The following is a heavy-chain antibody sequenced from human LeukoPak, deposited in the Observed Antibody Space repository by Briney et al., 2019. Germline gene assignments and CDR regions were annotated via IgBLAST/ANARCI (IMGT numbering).Heavy chain of an antibody. J-gene: IGHJ4*02. CDR2: ISYDGSNK. CDR1: GFTFSSYA. V-gene: IGHV3-30-3*01. CDR3: AKVKWVGGEYQLLSGHYFEY. D-gene: IGHD2-2*01. Sequence: GGSLRLSCAASGFTFSSYAMHWVRQAPGKGLEWVAVISYDGSNKYYADSVKGRFTISRDNSKNTLYLQMNSLRAEDTAVYYCAKVKWVGGEYQLLSGHYFEYWGQGTLVTVSS.